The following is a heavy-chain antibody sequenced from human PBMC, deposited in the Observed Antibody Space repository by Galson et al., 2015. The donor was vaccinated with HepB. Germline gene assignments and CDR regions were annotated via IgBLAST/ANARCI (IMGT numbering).Heavy chain of an antibody. CDR3: ARGRGPRAYYSYYMDV. CDR2: SNGGETNR. D-gene: IGHD3-16*01. V-gene: IGHV3-74*01. J-gene: IGHJ6*03. CDR1: GFPFSDYC. Sequence: LRLSCAASGFPFSDYCMHWVCQVPGKVLVWVSTSNGGETNRRYADSVKGRFTISRDNAKNTVYLQMDSLRAEDTAVYYCARGRGPRAYYSYYMDVWGKGTTVTVSS.